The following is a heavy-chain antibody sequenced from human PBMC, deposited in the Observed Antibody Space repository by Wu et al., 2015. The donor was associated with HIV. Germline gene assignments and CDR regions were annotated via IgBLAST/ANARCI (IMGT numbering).Heavy chain of an antibody. CDR3: ARAPIAAAGPTGTYYFDY. CDR2: INPNSGGT. J-gene: IGHJ4*02. Sequence: QVQLVQSGAEVKKPGASVKVSCKASGYTFSGYYMHWVRQAPGQGLEWMGWINPNSGGTNYAQKFQGRVTMTRDTSISTAYMELSRLRSDDTAVYYCARAPIAAAGPTGTYYFDYWGQGTLVTVSS. D-gene: IGHD6-13*01. V-gene: IGHV1-2*02. CDR1: GYTFSGYY.